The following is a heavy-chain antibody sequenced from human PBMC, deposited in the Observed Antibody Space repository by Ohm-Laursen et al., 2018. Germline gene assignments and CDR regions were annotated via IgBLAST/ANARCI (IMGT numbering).Heavy chain of an antibody. D-gene: IGHD3-22*01. Sequence: SETLSLTCAVSGYSVGITNWWAWIRQPPGKGLEWIGYMYYSGITYYNPSLKSRVTMSIDTSKNQFSLKLSSVTAADTAVYYCASLPVGDSSGYYYVPWWGQGTLVTVSS. CDR3: ASLPVGDSSGYYYVPW. V-gene: IGHV4-28*01. J-gene: IGHJ4*01. CDR1: GYSVGITNW. CDR2: MYYSGIT.